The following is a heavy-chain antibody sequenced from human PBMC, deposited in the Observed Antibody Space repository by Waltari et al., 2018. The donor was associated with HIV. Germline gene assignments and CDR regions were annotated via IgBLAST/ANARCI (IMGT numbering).Heavy chain of an antibody. CDR1: GYTFTSYA. CDR2: INAGNGNT. J-gene: IGHJ5*02. Sequence: QVQLVQSGAEVKKPGASVKVSCKASGYTFTSYAMHWVRQAPGQRLEWMGWINAGNGNTKYSQKFQGRVTITRDTSASTAYMELSSLRSEDTAVYYCARGPTTVVKRDNWFDPWGQGTLVTVSS. D-gene: IGHD4-17*01. CDR3: ARGPTTVVKRDNWFDP. V-gene: IGHV1-3*01.